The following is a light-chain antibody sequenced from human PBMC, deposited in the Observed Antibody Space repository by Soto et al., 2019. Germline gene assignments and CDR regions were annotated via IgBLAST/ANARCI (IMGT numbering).Light chain of an antibody. CDR2: STN. Sequence: HTVVTQEPSFSVSPGRTVTLTCGLSSGSVSTSYYPSWYQQTPGQAPRTLIYSTNTRSSGVPDRFSGSILGNKAALTITGAQADDEADYYCALYMGSGIWMFGGGTKLTVL. V-gene: IGLV8-61*01. CDR1: SGSVSTSYY. CDR3: ALYMGSGIWM. J-gene: IGLJ3*02.